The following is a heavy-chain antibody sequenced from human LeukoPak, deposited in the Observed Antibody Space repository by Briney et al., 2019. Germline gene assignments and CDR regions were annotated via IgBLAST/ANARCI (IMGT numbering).Heavy chain of an antibody. CDR3: VRILGRYQEGMDV. CDR2: T. J-gene: IGHJ6*02. CDR1: GGSLTDGDYY. Sequence: SETLPLTCTVSGGSLTDGDYYWGWVRQPPGTGLQWIATTYEGASLKSRVTISLDTSKNQFFLRLTSVTAADTAVYYCVRILGRYQEGMDVWGPGITVTVSS. V-gene: IGHV4-61*08. D-gene: IGHD1-26*01.